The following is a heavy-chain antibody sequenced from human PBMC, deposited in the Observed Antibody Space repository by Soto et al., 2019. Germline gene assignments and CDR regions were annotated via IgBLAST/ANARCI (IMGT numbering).Heavy chain of an antibody. Sequence: GGSLRLSCAASGFTFTSYSMNWVRQAPGKGLEWVSSISSSSTCIYYADSVKGRFTISRDNSKNTLYLQMNGLRGEDTAVYYCGKQTGYCSDGPCYFENWGQGTLVTVSS. CDR2: ISSSSTCI. J-gene: IGHJ4*02. CDR3: GKQTGYCSDGPCYFEN. D-gene: IGHD2-15*01. V-gene: IGHV3-21*04. CDR1: GFTFTSYS.